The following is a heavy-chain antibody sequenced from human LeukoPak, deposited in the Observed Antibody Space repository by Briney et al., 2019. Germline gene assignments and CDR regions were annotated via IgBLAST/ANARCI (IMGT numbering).Heavy chain of an antibody. CDR2: IYYSGST. CDR3: ARQAVHYYGSGSYYNEYYFDY. Sequence: SETLSLTCTVSGGSISSYYWSWIRQPPGKGLEWIGYIYYSGSTNYNPSLKSRVTISVDTSKNQFSLRLSSVTAADTAVYYCARQAVHYYGSGSYYNEYYFDYWGQGTLVTVSS. D-gene: IGHD3-10*01. J-gene: IGHJ4*02. V-gene: IGHV4-59*08. CDR1: GGSISSYY.